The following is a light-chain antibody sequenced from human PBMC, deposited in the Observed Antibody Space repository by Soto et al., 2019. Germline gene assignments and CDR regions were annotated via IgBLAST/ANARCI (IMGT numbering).Light chain of an antibody. CDR2: EVS. J-gene: IGLJ3*02. CDR3: ISYTSSSTWV. Sequence: QSALTQPASVSGSPGQSITISCTGTSSDVGGYNYVSWYQQHPGTAPKLMFYEVSNRPSGVSDRFSGSRSGNTASLTISGLQAEDESDYYCISYTSSSTWVFGGGTKLTVL. V-gene: IGLV2-14*01. CDR1: SSDVGGYNY.